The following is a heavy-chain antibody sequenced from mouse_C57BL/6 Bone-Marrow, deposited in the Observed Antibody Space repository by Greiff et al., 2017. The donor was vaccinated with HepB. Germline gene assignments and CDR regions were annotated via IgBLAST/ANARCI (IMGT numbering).Heavy chain of an antibody. CDR2: IYPGDGDT. V-gene: IGHV1-82*01. Sequence: VQLQQSGPELVKPGASVKISCKASGYAFSSSWMNGVKQRPGKGLEWIGRIYPGDGDTNYNGKFKGKATLTAYKASSPAYMQLSSLTSEDSAVYFCARRWLLLYYYAMDYWGQGTSVTVSS. CDR3: ARRWLLLYYYAMDY. D-gene: IGHD2-3*01. J-gene: IGHJ4*01. CDR1: GYAFSSSW.